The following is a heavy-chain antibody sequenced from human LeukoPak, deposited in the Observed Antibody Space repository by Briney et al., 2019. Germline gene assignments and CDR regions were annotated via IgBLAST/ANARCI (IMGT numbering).Heavy chain of an antibody. CDR2: IYYSGST. V-gene: IGHV4-39*01. CDR1: GGSISSSSYY. J-gene: IGHJ5*02. CDR3: ARRSGDSSGYYYVFWFDP. Sequence: SETLSLTCTVSGGSISSSSYYWGWIRQPPGKGLEWIGSIYYSGSTYYNPSLKSRVTISVDTSKNQFPLKLSSVTAADTAVYYCARRSGDSSGYYYVFWFDPWGQGTLVTVSS. D-gene: IGHD3-22*01.